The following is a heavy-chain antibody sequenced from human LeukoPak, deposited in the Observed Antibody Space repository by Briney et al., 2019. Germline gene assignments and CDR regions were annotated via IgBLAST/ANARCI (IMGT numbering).Heavy chain of an antibody. J-gene: IGHJ4*02. CDR1: GFSVSSNY. CDR3: ARNGDSSGFLLDY. V-gene: IGHV3-33*08. Sequence: PGGSLRLSCAASGFSVSSNYMSWVRQAPGKGLEWVAVIWYDGSNKYYADSVKGRFTISRDNSKNTLYLQMNSLRAEDTAVYYCARNGDSSGFLLDYWGQGTLVTVSS. D-gene: IGHD3-22*01. CDR2: IWYDGSNK.